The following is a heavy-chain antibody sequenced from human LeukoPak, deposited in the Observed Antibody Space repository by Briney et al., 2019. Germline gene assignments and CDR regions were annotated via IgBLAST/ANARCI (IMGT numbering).Heavy chain of an antibody. Sequence: SETLSLTCSVSGGSISSDYWAWIRQPAGKGLEWIGRVYSSGSTNYNPSLKSRVIMSVDTSKNLFSLKLSSVTATDTAVYYCARERYTVTADYFDYWGQGTLVTVSS. V-gene: IGHV4-4*07. CDR2: VYSSGST. J-gene: IGHJ4*02. D-gene: IGHD4-17*01. CDR3: ARERYTVTADYFDY. CDR1: GGSISSDY.